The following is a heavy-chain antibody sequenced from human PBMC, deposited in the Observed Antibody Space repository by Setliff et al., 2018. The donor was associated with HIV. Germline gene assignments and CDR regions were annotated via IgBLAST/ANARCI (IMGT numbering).Heavy chain of an antibody. CDR1: GYGFTRKI. Sequence: ASVKVSCKASGYGFTRKIIHWVRQAPGQRLEWMGWINVGSGNTKYSLRFQDRVTLTRDTSATTAYMELSSLRSEDTAVYYCARVFSGISGWFLFDNWGQGTLVTVS. D-gene: IGHD6-19*01. J-gene: IGHJ4*02. V-gene: IGHV1-3*01. CDR3: ARVFSGISGWFLFDN. CDR2: INVGSGNT.